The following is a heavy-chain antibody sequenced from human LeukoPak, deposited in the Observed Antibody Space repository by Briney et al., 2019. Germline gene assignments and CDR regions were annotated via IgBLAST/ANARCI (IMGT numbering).Heavy chain of an antibody. Sequence: SETLSLTCTVSGGSISSGSYYWSWIRQPAGKGLEWIGRIYTSGSTNYNPSLKSRVTISLDTSKNQFSLRLNSVAAADTAVYYCARDRDGYNFRFDYWGQGTLVTVSS. V-gene: IGHV4-61*02. CDR3: ARDRDGYNFRFDY. CDR2: IYTSGST. CDR1: GGSISSGSYY. D-gene: IGHD5-24*01. J-gene: IGHJ4*02.